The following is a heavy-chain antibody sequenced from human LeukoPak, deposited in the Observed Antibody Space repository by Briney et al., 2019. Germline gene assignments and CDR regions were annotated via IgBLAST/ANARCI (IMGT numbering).Heavy chain of an antibody. CDR1: GFTFSSHG. D-gene: IGHD4-17*01. J-gene: IGHJ4*02. CDR3: AKDLFQSVTRLYQFDY. CDR2: ISYDGSNK. Sequence: PGGSLRLSCGASGFTFSSHGMHWVRQAPGKGLEWVAVISYDGSNKYYADSVKGRFTISRDNSKNTLYLQMNSLRAEDTAVYYCAKDLFQSVTRLYQFDYWGQGTLVTVSS. V-gene: IGHV3-30*18.